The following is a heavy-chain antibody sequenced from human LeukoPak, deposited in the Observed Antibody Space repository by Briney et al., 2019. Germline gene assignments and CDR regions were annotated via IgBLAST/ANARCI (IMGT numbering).Heavy chain of an antibody. J-gene: IGHJ4*02. D-gene: IGHD5-12*01. CDR1: GGSISSYY. Sequence: SETLSLTCTVSGGSISSYYWSWIRQPPGKGLEWIGYIHYSGSTNYNPSLKSRVTISVDTSKNQFSLKLSSVTAADTAVYYCARGYSGYESFDYWGQGTLVTVSS. V-gene: IGHV4-59*08. CDR3: ARGYSGYESFDY. CDR2: IHYSGST.